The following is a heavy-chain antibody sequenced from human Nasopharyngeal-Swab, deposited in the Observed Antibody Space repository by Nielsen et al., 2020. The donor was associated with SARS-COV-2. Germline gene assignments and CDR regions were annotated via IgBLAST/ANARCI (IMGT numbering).Heavy chain of an antibody. V-gene: IGHV3-11*01. CDR2: ISSSGSTI. CDR3: TTDPVIVVVPAAPMDV. CDR1: GFTFSDYY. J-gene: IGHJ6*02. D-gene: IGHD2-2*01. Sequence: GGSLRLSCAASGFTFSDYYMSWIRQAPGKGLEWVSYISSSGSTIYYADSVKGRFTISRDNAKNSLYLQMNSLRAEDTAVYYCTTDPVIVVVPAAPMDVWGQGTTVTVSS.